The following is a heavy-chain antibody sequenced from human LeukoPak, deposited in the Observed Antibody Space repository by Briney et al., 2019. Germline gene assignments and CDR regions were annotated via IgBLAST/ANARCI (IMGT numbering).Heavy chain of an antibody. D-gene: IGHD5-12*01. V-gene: IGHV4-39*07. CDR1: GGSISSSSYY. CDR2: LYYSGIT. J-gene: IGHJ4*02. CDR3: ARIYMGFSGYGLHDC. Sequence: SETLSLTCTVSGGSISSSSYYWGWIRQPPGKGLEWIGSLYYSGITYYNPSLKSRVTISVDTSKNQFSLKVSSVTAADTAVYYCARIYMGFSGYGLHDCWGQGTLVTVSS.